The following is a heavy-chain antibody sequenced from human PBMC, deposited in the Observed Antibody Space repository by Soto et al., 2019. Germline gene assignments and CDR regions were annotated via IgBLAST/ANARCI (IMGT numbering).Heavy chain of an antibody. Sequence: PGGSLRLSCEASGFTFSMRAMSWVRQAPGKGLEWVSIISADGNSAYYADSVKGRFTSSRDNSKNTLYLQMNSLRAEDTAVYYCARDPYYDFWSGYSYYFDYWGQGTLVTVSS. CDR3: ARDPYYDFWSGYSYYFDY. V-gene: IGHV3-23*01. CDR2: ISADGNSA. D-gene: IGHD3-3*01. CDR1: GFTFSMRA. J-gene: IGHJ4*02.